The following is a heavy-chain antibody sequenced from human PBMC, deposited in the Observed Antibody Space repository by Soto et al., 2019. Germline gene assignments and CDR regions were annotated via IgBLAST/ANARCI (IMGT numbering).Heavy chain of an antibody. D-gene: IGHD3-3*01. CDR2: INYTGTTT. Sequence: GGSLRLSCAASGFTFNNYAMSCVRQTPGNGLEWVSAINYTGTTTYYADSVKGRFTISRDNSKNTVYLQMESLRAEDTAVYYCAKVLLGQWGWRGYYAGMDVWGQGTTVTVSS. CDR3: AKVLLGQWGWRGYYAGMDV. CDR1: GFTFNNYA. J-gene: IGHJ6*02. V-gene: IGHV3-23*01.